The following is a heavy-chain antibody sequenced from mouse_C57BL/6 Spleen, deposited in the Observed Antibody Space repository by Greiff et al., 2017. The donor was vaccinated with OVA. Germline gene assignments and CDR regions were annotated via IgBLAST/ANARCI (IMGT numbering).Heavy chain of an antibody. CDR2: IYPGDGDT. Sequence: QVQLKESGAELVKPGASVKISCKASGYAFSSYWMNWVKQRPGKGLEWIGQIYPGDGDTNYNGKFKGKATLTADNSSSTAYMQLSSLTSEDSAVYCCARDYYYGSSYFDYWGQGTTLTVSS. V-gene: IGHV1-80*01. CDR3: ARDYYYGSSYFDY. CDR1: GYAFSSYW. D-gene: IGHD1-1*01. J-gene: IGHJ2*01.